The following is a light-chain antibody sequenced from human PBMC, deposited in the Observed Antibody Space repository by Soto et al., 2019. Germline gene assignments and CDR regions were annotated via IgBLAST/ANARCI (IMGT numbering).Light chain of an antibody. V-gene: IGLV2-14*01. CDR3: SSYTTSSSYV. J-gene: IGLJ1*01. Sequence: QSSQGRPASVSGSPRHSITTSCTGTSSDGGGYIYVSWYQQHPGKAPNLMTYDVTSRPSGVSYRFSRSKSGNTASLTISGLQAEEEADYYCSSYTTSSSYVFGTGTKVTVL. CDR1: SSDGGGYIY. CDR2: DVT.